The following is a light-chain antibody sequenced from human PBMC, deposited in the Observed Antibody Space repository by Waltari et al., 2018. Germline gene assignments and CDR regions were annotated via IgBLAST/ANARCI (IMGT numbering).Light chain of an antibody. V-gene: IGKV3-11*01. J-gene: IGKJ4*01. CDR1: QSVRNY. Sequence: EIVLIQSPATLALSPGERATLSCRASQSVRNYLAWFQQKPGQVPRLLIYDTSNRGTGVPARFSGSGSGTDFTLTISSLESEDFAVYYCQQRSSWPLTFGGGTKVQIE. CDR2: DTS. CDR3: QQRSSWPLT.